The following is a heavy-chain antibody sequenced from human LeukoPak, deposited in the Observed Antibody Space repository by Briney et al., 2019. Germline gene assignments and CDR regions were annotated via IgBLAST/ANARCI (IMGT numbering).Heavy chain of an antibody. CDR3: AREMGVVTAHGIDV. CDR2: IYYSGST. Sequence: SETLSLTCIVSGGSISSISSNNYHWGWIRQPPGKGLEWIGSIYYSGSTYYNPSLKSRVTISVDTSKNQFPLKLSSVTAADTALYYCAREMGVVTAHGIDVWGQGTTVTVSS. D-gene: IGHD4-23*01. CDR1: GGSISSISSNNYH. J-gene: IGHJ6*02. V-gene: IGHV4-39*02.